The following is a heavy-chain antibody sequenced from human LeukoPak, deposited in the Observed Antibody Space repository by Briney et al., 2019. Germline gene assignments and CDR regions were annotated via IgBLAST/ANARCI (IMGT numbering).Heavy chain of an antibody. CDR3: ARGLRIVSGSYLDY. CDR1: GFTFSSYE. Sequence: GGSLRLSCAVSGFTFSSYEMNWVRQAPGKGLEWVSYISSSGSTIYYADSVKGRFISSRDNTKNSLYLQMNSLRAEDTAIYYCARGLRIVSGSYLDYWGQGTLVTVSS. D-gene: IGHD1-26*01. CDR2: ISSSGSTI. V-gene: IGHV3-48*03. J-gene: IGHJ4*02.